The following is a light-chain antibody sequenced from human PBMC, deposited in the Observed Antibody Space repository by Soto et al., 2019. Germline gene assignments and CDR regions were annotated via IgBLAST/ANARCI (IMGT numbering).Light chain of an antibody. CDR1: QTVSSN. V-gene: IGKV3D-15*01. CDR3: QQYNNWPLT. J-gene: IGKJ4*01. Sequence: EVVMTQSPATLSVSPGESATLPCRASQTVSSNLAWYQQKPGQAPRLLIYAASPRATGIPARFSGSGSGTEFTLTISSLQSEDFAIYYCQQYNNWPLTFGGGTKVDIK. CDR2: AAS.